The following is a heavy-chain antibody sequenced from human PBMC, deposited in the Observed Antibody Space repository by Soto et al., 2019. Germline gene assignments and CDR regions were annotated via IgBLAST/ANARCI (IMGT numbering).Heavy chain of an antibody. CDR3: ARGHDFWSGYSTFFDY. CDR1: GCSISTFL. Sequence: SETLSLTCTVTGCSISTFLWNWIRQPPGKGLEWIGSIYYSGSTNYNPSLKSRVTISVDTSKNQFSLKLSSVTAADTAVYYCARGHDFWSGYSTFFDYWGQGTLVTVSS. J-gene: IGHJ4*02. V-gene: IGHV4-59*01. CDR2: IYYSGST. D-gene: IGHD3-3*01.